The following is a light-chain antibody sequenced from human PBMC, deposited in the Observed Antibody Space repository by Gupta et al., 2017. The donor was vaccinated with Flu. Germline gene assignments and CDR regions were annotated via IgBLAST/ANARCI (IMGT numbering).Light chain of an antibody. V-gene: IGLV1-51*02. Sequence: KVTISCAGSSSNTGNNYVSWYQQLPGTAPKLLIYENNKRPSGIPDRFSGSKSGTSATLGITGLQTGDEAHYYCGTWDSSLSAVVFGGGTKRTVL. CDR3: GTWDSSLSAVV. CDR1: SSNTGNNY. J-gene: IGLJ2*01. CDR2: ENN.